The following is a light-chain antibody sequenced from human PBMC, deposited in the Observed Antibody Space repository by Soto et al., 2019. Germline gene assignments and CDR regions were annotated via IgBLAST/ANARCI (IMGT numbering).Light chain of an antibody. J-gene: IGLJ3*02. CDR3: RSYTSSSTRV. CDR1: SSDVGGYNY. Sequence: QSALTQPASVSGSPGQSITISCTGTSSDVGGYNYVSWYQQHPGKAPKLMIYEVSNRPSGVSNRFSGSKSGNTAYLTISGLQAEDEADYYCRSYTSSSTRVFGGGTKLTVL. V-gene: IGLV2-14*01. CDR2: EVS.